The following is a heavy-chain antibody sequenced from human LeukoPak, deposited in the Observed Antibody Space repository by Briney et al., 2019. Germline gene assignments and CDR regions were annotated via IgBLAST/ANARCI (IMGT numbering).Heavy chain of an antibody. CDR3: VRSIPTSHPHLDS. CDR2: ITPSGTFT. V-gene: IGHV1-46*01. D-gene: IGHD1-1*01. CDR1: GYTFTGYY. J-gene: IGHJ4*02. Sequence: GASVKVSCKASGYTFTGYYIHWVRQAPGQGPEWLGIITPSGTFTRYALKFQGRVTMNSDTSTSTVYLEVNTLTSEDTAVYYCVRSIPTSHPHLDSWGQGTLVTVSS.